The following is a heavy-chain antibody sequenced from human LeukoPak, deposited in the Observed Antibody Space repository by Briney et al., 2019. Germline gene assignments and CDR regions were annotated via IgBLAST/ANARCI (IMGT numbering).Heavy chain of an antibody. CDR2: IYYSGST. CDR3: ARQSGGTAAFDI. V-gene: IGHV4-59*08. Sequence: SETLSLTCTVSGGSISSYCSSWIRQPPGKGLEWIAYIYYSGSTNYNPSLKSRVTISVDTSKNQFSLKLSSVTAADTAVYYCARQSGGTAAFDIWGQGTMVTVSS. CDR1: GGSISSYC. D-gene: IGHD1-14*01. J-gene: IGHJ3*02.